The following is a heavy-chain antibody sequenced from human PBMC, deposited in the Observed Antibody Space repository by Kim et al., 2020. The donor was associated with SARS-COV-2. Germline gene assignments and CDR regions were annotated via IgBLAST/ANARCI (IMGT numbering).Heavy chain of an antibody. Sequence: GGSLRLSCAASGFTFDDYAMHWVRQAPGKGLEWVSGISWNSGSIGYADSVKGRFTISRDNAKNSLYLQMNSLRAEDTALYYCAKDISGEQQLFDYWGQGTLVTVSS. CDR2: ISWNSGSI. J-gene: IGHJ4*02. D-gene: IGHD6-13*01. CDR1: GFTFDDYA. V-gene: IGHV3-9*01. CDR3: AKDISGEQQLFDY.